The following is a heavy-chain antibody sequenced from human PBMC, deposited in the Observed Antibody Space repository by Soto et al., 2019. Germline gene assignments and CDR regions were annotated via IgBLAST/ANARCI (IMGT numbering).Heavy chain of an antibody. CDR3: VXYCSSTLCNGVATRTFDY. CDR1: RFTFSAYE. V-gene: IGHV3-48*03. D-gene: IGHD2-2*01. Sequence: PGGSLRLSCAASRFTFSAYEMHWLRQAPGKGLEWVSYISSGGDTVHYADSVKGRFTISRDNTRNSLYLQMNSLRDEDTALYYCVXYCSSTLCNGVATRTFDYWGQGTLVTVSS. J-gene: IGHJ4*02. CDR2: ISSGGDTV.